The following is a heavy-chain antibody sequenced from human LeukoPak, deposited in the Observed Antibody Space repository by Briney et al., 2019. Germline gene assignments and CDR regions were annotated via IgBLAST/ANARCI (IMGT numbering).Heavy chain of an antibody. V-gene: IGHV3-66*01. CDR3: ARDSYDGFGELLLDY. J-gene: IGHJ4*02. D-gene: IGHD3-10*01. CDR2: IYSGGST. Sequence: QPGGSLRLSCAASGFTVSSNYMSWVRQAPGKGLEWVSVIYSGGSTYYADSVKGRFTISRDNSKNTLYLQMNSLRAEDTAVYYCARDSYDGFGELLLDYWGQGTLVTVSS. CDR1: GFTVSSNY.